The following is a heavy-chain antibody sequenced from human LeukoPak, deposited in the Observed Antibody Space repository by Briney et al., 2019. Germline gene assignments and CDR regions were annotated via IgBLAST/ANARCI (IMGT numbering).Heavy chain of an antibody. Sequence: GGSLRLSCAASGFTFSSYAMSWVRQAPGKGLEWVSSISSSSSYIYYADSVKGRFTISRDNAKNSLYLQMNSLRAEDTAVYYCARDRDPDSSGWDYDYWGQGTLVTVSS. V-gene: IGHV3-21*01. CDR1: GFTFSSYA. CDR3: ARDRDPDSSGWDYDY. J-gene: IGHJ4*02. D-gene: IGHD6-19*01. CDR2: ISSSSSYI.